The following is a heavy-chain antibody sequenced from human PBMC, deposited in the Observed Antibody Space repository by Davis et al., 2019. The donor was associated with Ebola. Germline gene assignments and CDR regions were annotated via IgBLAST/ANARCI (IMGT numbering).Heavy chain of an antibody. D-gene: IGHD6-19*01. CDR1: GFTFSSYS. Sequence: GESLKISCAASGFTFSSYSMNWVRQAPGKGLEWVSSISSSSSYTNYADSVKGRFTISRDNAKNSLYLQMNSLRAEDTAVYYCARGGSGWSYYYYGMDVWGQGTTVTVSS. V-gene: IGHV3-21*01. J-gene: IGHJ6*02. CDR2: ISSSSSYT. CDR3: ARGGSGWSYYYYGMDV.